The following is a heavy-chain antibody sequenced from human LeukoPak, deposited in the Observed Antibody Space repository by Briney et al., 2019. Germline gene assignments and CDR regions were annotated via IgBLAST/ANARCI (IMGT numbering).Heavy chain of an antibody. Sequence: ASVKVSCKASGYTFTGYYMHWVRQAPGQGLEWMGRINPTSGGTNYAQEFKGRVTMTRDTSISTAYMELSRLRSDDTAVYCCARDLGSYDSSGYGNYWFDPWGQGTLVTVSS. D-gene: IGHD3-22*01. CDR2: INPTSGGT. V-gene: IGHV1-2*06. CDR1: GYTFTGYY. CDR3: ARDLGSYDSSGYGNYWFDP. J-gene: IGHJ5*02.